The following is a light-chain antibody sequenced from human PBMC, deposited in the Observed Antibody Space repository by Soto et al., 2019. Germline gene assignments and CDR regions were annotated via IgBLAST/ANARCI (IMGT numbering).Light chain of an antibody. Sequence: VLTQSPATLSVSPVERVTLSCRASQSVATNLAWYQQRPGQAPRLLIYGASKRAIGLPARFSGSGSGTEFTLTISSLEPEDFAVYYCQQRSNWPPSITFGQGTRLEIK. J-gene: IGKJ5*01. CDR2: GAS. CDR3: QQRSNWPPSIT. CDR1: QSVATN. V-gene: IGKV3-11*01.